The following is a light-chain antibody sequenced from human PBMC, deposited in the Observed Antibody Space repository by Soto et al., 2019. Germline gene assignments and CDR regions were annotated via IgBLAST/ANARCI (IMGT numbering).Light chain of an antibody. Sequence: DIQLTQSPSTLPASVGDRVTITCRASQSINMRLAWHQLKPGGAPKLVVYEDSIVHTGGPSRFSVRGSGPEFTLTIRSLHPDDFAIYYCQQYNAYYSTFGQGTKVDIK. CDR3: QQYNAYYST. CDR1: QSINMR. J-gene: IGKJ1*01. CDR2: EDS. V-gene: IGKV1-5*01.